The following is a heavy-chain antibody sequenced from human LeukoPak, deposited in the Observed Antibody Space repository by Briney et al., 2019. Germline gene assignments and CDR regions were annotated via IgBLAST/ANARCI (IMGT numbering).Heavy chain of an antibody. J-gene: IGHJ4*02. V-gene: IGHV3-30*02. CDR2: IRYDGSNK. Sequence: AGGSLRLSCAASGFTFSSYGMHWVRQAPGKGLEWVAFIRYDGSNKYYADSVKGRFTISRDNSKNTLYLQMNSLRAEDTAVHCCAKDSPITIFGVVKGLLNYFDYWGQGTLVTVSS. CDR3: AKDSPITIFGVVKGLLNYFDY. D-gene: IGHD3-3*01. CDR1: GFTFSSYG.